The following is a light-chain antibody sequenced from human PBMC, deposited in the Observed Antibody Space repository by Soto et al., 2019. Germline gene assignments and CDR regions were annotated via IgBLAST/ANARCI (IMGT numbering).Light chain of an antibody. CDR2: GAS. V-gene: IGKV3-15*01. Sequence: EVVMTQSPATLSVSPGERVTLSCSASQSVSDNLAWYQQKPGQAHRLLIYGASTRATTIPGRFSGSGSGTEFTLTISSLQSEDFAVYYCQQSNNWPYTFGQGTKLDIK. CDR1: QSVSDN. CDR3: QQSNNWPYT. J-gene: IGKJ2*01.